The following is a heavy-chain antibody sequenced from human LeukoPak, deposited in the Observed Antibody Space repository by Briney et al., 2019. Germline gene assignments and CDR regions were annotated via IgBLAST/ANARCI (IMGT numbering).Heavy chain of an antibody. D-gene: IGHD2-8*01. Sequence: PGGSLRLFCAASGFTFSSYAMSWVRQAPGKGLEWVSAISGSGGSTYYADSVKGRFTISRDNSKNTLYLQMNSLRVEDTAVYYCAKTNYGVAAPDYWGQGTLVTVSS. CDR2: ISGSGGST. CDR3: AKTNYGVAAPDY. V-gene: IGHV3-23*01. J-gene: IGHJ4*02. CDR1: GFTFSSYA.